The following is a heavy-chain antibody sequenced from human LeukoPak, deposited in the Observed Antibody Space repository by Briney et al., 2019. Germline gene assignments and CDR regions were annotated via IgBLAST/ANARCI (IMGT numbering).Heavy chain of an antibody. CDR3: ARDEIYYDILTGYRHFDY. V-gene: IGHV3-48*01. Sequence: GGSVRLSCAAPGFTFTDQSMIWVRQAPGKRLEWVSYITRTSHTIYFADSVKGRFTISRDNSKNTLYLQMNSLRAEDTAVYYCARDEIYYDILTGYRHFDYWGQGTLVTVFS. CDR1: GFTFTDQS. J-gene: IGHJ4*02. D-gene: IGHD3-9*01. CDR2: ITRTSHTI.